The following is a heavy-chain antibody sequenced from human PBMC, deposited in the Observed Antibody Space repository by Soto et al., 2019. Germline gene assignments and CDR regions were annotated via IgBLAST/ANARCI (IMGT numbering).Heavy chain of an antibody. J-gene: IGHJ6*02. CDR2: IGGYNGNT. CDR1: GYTFTNYG. V-gene: IGHV1-18*01. Sequence: QVQVVQSGDEVKKPGASVKVSCKASGYTFTNYGFSWVRQAPGQGLEWMGWIGGYNGNTKYAEKFQGRVTMTTDTSTSTAHMELRSLRSDDTAVYYCAREGQAPYYYYGMDVWGQGTAVTVSS. CDR3: AREGQAPYYYYGMDV.